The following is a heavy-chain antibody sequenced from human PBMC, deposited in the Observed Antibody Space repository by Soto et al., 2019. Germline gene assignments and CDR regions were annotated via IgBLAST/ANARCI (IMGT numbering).Heavy chain of an antibody. J-gene: IGHJ4*02. CDR2: IIPMFGIT. D-gene: IGHD2-2*01. CDR3: ATVYEGDCTTTTCYGDFDY. Sequence: QVHLVQAGAEVKKPGSSVKVSCRASGGTFNRYYISWVRQAPGQGLEWMGRIIPMFGITNYAQKCQGRVMITADKSANTAYMEVSGLRSKDTAMYYCATVYEGDCTTTTCYGDFDYWGQGTLVTVSS. V-gene: IGHV1-69*02. CDR1: GGTFNRYY.